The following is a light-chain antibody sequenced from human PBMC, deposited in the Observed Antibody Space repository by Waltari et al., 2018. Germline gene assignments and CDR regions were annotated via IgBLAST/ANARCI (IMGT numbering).Light chain of an antibody. Sequence: QSALTQPASVSGSPGQSLTISCPGSTSDVGGYNLVSWYRQFPNKAPQLIIYEGTRRPSGVSSRFSASKSGNTASLTISGLQAEDEALYFCSSYARSDNSVLFGGGTQLSVL. CDR2: EGT. V-gene: IGLV2-23*01. CDR1: TSDVGGYNL. CDR3: SSYARSDNSVL. J-gene: IGLJ2*01.